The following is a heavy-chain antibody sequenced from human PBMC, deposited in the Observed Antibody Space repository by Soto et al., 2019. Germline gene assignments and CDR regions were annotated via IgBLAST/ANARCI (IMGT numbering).Heavy chain of an antibody. Sequence: GAVKVSCKASGYTFTSYYINCVRQAAGQGLEWMGWMNPNRGNTGYAQKFQGRVTMTRNTSRSTAYMELSSLRSEDAAVYYCARKTGYSSSWYPSSSSYYGMDVWGQGTTVTVSS. J-gene: IGHJ6*02. CDR2: MNPNRGNT. CDR1: GYTFTSYY. D-gene: IGHD6-13*01. CDR3: ARKTGYSSSWYPSSSSYYGMDV. V-gene: IGHV1-8*01.